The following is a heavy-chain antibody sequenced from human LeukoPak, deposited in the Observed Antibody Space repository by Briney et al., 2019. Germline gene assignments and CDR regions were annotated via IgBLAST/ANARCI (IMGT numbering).Heavy chain of an antibody. J-gene: IGHJ1*01. V-gene: IGHV3-23*01. CDR3: AKVSGIAVAGEYFQH. D-gene: IGHD6-19*01. CDR2: ISGSGGST. CDR1: GFTFSSYA. Sequence: GGSLRLSCAASGFTFSSYAMSWVRQAPGKGLEWVSAISGSGGSTYYADSVKGRFTISRDNSKNTLYLQMNSLRAEDTAVYYCAKVSGIAVAGEYFQHWGQGTLVTVSS.